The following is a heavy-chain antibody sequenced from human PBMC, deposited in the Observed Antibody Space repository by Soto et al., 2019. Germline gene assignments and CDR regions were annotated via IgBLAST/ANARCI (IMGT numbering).Heavy chain of an antibody. CDR3: ARGPPNWGFDY. Sequence: QVQLVQFGTEVKKPGASVKVSCKASGYTFTSYDINWVRQATGQGLEWVGWMSPNSGNTGYAQKFQGRVTMTRTTSASTAYMELTSLRSDDTAVYYCARGPPNWGFDYWGQGTLVTVSS. D-gene: IGHD7-27*01. CDR1: GYTFTSYD. CDR2: MSPNSGNT. V-gene: IGHV1-8*01. J-gene: IGHJ4*02.